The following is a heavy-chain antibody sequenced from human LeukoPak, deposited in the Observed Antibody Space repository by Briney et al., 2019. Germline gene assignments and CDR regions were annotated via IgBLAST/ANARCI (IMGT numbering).Heavy chain of an antibody. CDR3: ARARYSGSYPFDY. D-gene: IGHD1-26*01. J-gene: IGHJ4*02. V-gene: IGHV3-66*01. CDR1: GFTVSSNY. Sequence: GGSLRLSCAASGFTVSSNYMSWVRQAPGKGLEWVSVIYSGGSTYYADSVKGRFTISRDNSKNTLYLQMNSLRAEDTAVYYCARARYSGSYPFDYWGQGTLVTVSS. CDR2: IYSGGST.